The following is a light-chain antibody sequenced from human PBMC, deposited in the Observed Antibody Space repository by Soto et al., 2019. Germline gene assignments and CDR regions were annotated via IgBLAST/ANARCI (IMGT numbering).Light chain of an antibody. CDR1: QGIRSD. V-gene: IGKV1-17*01. Sequence: DIQMTQSPSSLSASVVGIVTITFLGSQGIRSDLAWFQQKPGKAPKRLIYAASNLQIGVPSRFSGSGSGTEFTLTISSLQPEDFATYFCQQHNNYPPTFGQGTKVDIK. CDR2: AAS. J-gene: IGKJ1*01. CDR3: QQHNNYPPT.